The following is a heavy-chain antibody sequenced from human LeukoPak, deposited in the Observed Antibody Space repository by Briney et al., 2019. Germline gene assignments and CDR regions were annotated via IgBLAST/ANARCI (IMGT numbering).Heavy chain of an antibody. Sequence: ASVKVSYKASGYTFTTYGISWVRQAPGQGLEWMAWFSAYNGHTNYAQNFQDRVTMTTDTSTSTAYMELRSLRSDDTAVYYCARDRYRYDSSVDAFDIWGQGTMVTVSS. V-gene: IGHV1-18*01. CDR1: GYTFTTYG. CDR3: ARDRYRYDSSVDAFDI. J-gene: IGHJ3*02. D-gene: IGHD3-22*01. CDR2: FSAYNGHT.